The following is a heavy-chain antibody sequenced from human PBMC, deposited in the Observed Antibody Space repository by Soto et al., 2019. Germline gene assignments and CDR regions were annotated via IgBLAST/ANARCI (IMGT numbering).Heavy chain of an antibody. D-gene: IGHD3-22*01. V-gene: IGHV3-74*01. CDR2: INSDGSST. CDR1: G. CDR3: ARVRGVVVTRRNEAFDF. Sequence: GRHWVSQDKGKGLVWVSRINSDGSSTSYADSVKGRFTISRDNAKNTLYLQMNSLRAEDTAVYYCARVRGVVVTRRNEAFDFWGQGTMV. J-gene: IGHJ3*01.